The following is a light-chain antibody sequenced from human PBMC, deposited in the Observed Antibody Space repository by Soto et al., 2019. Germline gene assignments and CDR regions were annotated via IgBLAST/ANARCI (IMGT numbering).Light chain of an antibody. V-gene: IGKV3-20*01. J-gene: IGKJ1*01. CDR3: QHYGSSPRT. Sequence: EIVLTQSPGTLSLSPGDRATLSCRASQSLSGNYLAWYQQKLGQPPRLLIYGASSRATGIPGRFSGSGSGTAFTPTISSLEPEYFALYYCQHYGSSPRTFGQGTKVEIK. CDR2: GAS. CDR1: QSLSGNY.